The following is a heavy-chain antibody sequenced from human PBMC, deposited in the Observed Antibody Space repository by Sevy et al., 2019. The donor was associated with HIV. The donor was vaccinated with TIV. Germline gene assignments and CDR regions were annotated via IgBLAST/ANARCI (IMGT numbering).Heavy chain of an antibody. CDR1: GFTFSSYA. D-gene: IGHD3-10*01. CDR2: ISGSGGST. V-gene: IGHV3-23*01. Sequence: GGSLRLSCAASGFTFSSYAMSWVRQAPGKGLEWVSAISGSGGSTYYADSVKGRFTISRDNSKNTLYLQMNSLRAEDTAVYYCAKESRLLWFGESKNPYYFDYWGQGTLVTVSS. CDR3: AKESRLLWFGESKNPYYFDY. J-gene: IGHJ4*02.